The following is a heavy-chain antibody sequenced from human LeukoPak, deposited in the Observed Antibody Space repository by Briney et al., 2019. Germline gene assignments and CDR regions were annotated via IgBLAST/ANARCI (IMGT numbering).Heavy chain of an antibody. D-gene: IGHD6-6*01. J-gene: IGHJ6*02. V-gene: IGHV4-61*02. CDR2: IYTSGST. CDR1: GGSISSGSYY. CDR3: ASSSPLEYYYYGMDV. Sequence: SQTLSLTCTVSGGSISSGSYYWSWIRQPAGKGLEWNGRIYTSGSTNYNPSLKSRVTISVDTSKNQFSLKLSSVTAADTAVYYCASSSPLEYYYYGMDVWGQGTTVTVSS.